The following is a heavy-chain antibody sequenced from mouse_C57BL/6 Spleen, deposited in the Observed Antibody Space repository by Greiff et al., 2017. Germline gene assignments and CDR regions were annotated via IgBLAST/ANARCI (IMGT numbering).Heavy chain of an antibody. Sequence: VQLQQSGGDLVKPGGSLKLSCAASGFTFSSYGMSWVRQTPDKRLEWVATISSGGSYTYYPDSVKGRFTISRDNAKNTLYLQMSSLKSEDTAMYYCARQDYYGSSYPYFGYWGQGTTLTVSS. D-gene: IGHD1-1*01. CDR2: ISSGGSYT. CDR3: ARQDYYGSSYPYFGY. V-gene: IGHV5-6*01. J-gene: IGHJ2*01. CDR1: GFTFSSYG.